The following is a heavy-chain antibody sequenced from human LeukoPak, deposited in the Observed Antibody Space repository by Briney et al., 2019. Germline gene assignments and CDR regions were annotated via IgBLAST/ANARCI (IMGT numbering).Heavy chain of an antibody. V-gene: IGHV3-21*01. J-gene: IGHJ4*02. CDR1: GFTFSSYS. D-gene: IGHD6-19*01. CDR3: ARPGGGIAVAGRGPYYFDY. CDR2: ISSSSSYI. Sequence: GGSLRLSCAASGFTFSSYSMNWVRQAPGKGLEWVSSISSSSSYIYYADSVKGRFTISRDNAKNSPYLQMNSLRAEDTAVYYCARPGGGIAVAGRGPYYFDYWGQGTLVTVSS.